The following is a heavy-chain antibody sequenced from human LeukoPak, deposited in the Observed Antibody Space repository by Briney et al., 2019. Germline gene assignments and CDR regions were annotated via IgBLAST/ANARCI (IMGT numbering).Heavy chain of an antibody. Sequence: PSETLSLTCTVSGGYFSIYYWSWIRQPPGKGLEWIGSIYHSGSTYYNPSLKSRVTISVDTSKNQFSLKLRSVTAADTAVYYCARVVQSTDSSGFYLPEYFQHWGQGTLVTVSS. D-gene: IGHD3-22*01. V-gene: IGHV4-38-2*02. CDR2: IYHSGST. CDR3: ARVVQSTDSSGFYLPEYFQH. CDR1: GGYFSIYY. J-gene: IGHJ1*01.